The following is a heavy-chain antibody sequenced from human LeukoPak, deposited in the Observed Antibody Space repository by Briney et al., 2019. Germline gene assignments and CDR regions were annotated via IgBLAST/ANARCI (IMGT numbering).Heavy chain of an antibody. CDR1: GCTFSSYA. CDR3: ARDYSSKVNAFDI. CDR2: IIPICGTA. V-gene: IGHV1-69*13. Sequence: GASVKVSCKASGCTFSSYAIRWVRQAPGQGLEWMGGIIPICGTANYAQKFQGRVTITADESMSTAYMELSRLRSDDTAVYYCARDYSSKVNAFDIWGQGTMVTVSS. D-gene: IGHD2-2*01. J-gene: IGHJ3*02.